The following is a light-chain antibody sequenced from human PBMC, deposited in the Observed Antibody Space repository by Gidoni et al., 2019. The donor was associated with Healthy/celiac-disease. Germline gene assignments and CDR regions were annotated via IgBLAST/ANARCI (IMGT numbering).Light chain of an antibody. V-gene: IGKV1-5*01. CDR3: QQYNSYWT. CDR2: DAS. J-gene: IGKJ1*01. Sequence: GDRVTITCRASQSISSWLAWYQQKPGKAPKLLIYDASSLESGVPARFSGSGSGTEFTLTISSLQPDDFATYYCQQYNSYWTFGQGTKVEIK. CDR1: QSISSW.